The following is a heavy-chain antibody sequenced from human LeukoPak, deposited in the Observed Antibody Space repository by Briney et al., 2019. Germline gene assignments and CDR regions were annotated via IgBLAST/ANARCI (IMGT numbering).Heavy chain of an antibody. J-gene: IGHJ4*02. CDR2: IYHNGGT. Sequence: NTSETLSLTCAVSGYSISSGYYWGWIRQPPGKGLEWIGSIYHNGGTYDNPSLKSRVSISVDTSKNQFSLKLSPVTAADTAIYYCVRAPGAYYFDYWGQGTLVTVSS. CDR3: VRAPGAYYFDY. V-gene: IGHV4-38-2*01. D-gene: IGHD4-17*01. CDR1: GYSISSGYY.